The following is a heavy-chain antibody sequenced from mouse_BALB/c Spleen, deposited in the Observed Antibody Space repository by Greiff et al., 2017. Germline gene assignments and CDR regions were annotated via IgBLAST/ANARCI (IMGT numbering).Heavy chain of an antibody. V-gene: IGHV5-6-5*01. CDR3: ARDQGYGVGYAMDY. CDR1: GFTFSSYA. CDR2: ISSGGST. D-gene: IGHD1-2*01. Sequence: EVKLVESGGGLVKPGGSLKLSCAASGFTFSSYAMSWVRQTPEKRLEWVASISSGGSTYYPDSVKGRFTISRDNARNNLYLQMSSLKSEDTAMYYCARDQGYGVGYAMDYWGQGTSVTVSS. J-gene: IGHJ4*01.